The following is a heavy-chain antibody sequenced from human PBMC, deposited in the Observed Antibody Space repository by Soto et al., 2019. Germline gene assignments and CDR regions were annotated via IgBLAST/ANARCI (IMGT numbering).Heavy chain of an antibody. Sequence: GGSLRLSCVASEFTVSNYALSWVRQAPGKGLECVSAISCRVDSTYYTDSVMGRFTISRDNSRNTLYLQINSLRAKGTAVYYCANCRGPVPFDSWGQGT. J-gene: IGHJ4*02. CDR3: ANCRGPVPFDS. CDR2: ISCRVDST. V-gene: IGHV3-23*01. CDR1: EFTVSNYA.